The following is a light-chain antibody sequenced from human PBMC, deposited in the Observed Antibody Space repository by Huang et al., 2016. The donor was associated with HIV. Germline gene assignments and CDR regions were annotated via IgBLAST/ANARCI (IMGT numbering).Light chain of an antibody. J-gene: IGKJ4*01. CDR2: GSS. Sequence: EIVMTQSPATLSVSPGERVTLSCRANRSVSTNLAWYQQRPGQAPRLLIYGSSTRAPCIPARFSGSGSGTDFSLTINSLQSEDFALYYCHQYNNWLLSFGGGTRVDI. V-gene: IGKV3-15*01. CDR1: RSVSTN. CDR3: HQYNNWLLS.